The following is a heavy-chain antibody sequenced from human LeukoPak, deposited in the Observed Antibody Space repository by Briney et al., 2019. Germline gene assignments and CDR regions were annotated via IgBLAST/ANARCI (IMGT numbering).Heavy chain of an antibody. D-gene: IGHD3-10*01. CDR2: ISYDGSNK. J-gene: IGHJ4*02. CDR3: AKDLDSYGSGSYRPDY. CDR1: GFTFSSNG. Sequence: GGSLRLSCAASGFTFSSNGIHWVRQAPGKGLEWVAVISYDGSNKYYADSVKGRFTISRDNSKNTLYLQMNSLRAEDTAVYYCAKDLDSYGSGSYRPDYWGQGTLVTVSS. V-gene: IGHV3-30*18.